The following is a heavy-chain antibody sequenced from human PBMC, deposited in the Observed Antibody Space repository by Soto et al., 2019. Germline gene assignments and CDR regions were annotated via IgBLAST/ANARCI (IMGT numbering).Heavy chain of an antibody. D-gene: IGHD3-10*01. CDR1: GYTFTSYA. J-gene: IGHJ3*02. CDR3: ARVGRVLLWFGELFGDEDAFDI. CDR2: INAGNGNT. V-gene: IGHV1-3*01. Sequence: ASVKVSCKASGYTFTSYAMHWVRQAPGQRLEWMGWINAGNGNTKYSQKFQGRVTITRDTSASTAYMELSSLRSEDTAVYYCARVGRVLLWFGELFGDEDAFDIWGQGTMVTVS.